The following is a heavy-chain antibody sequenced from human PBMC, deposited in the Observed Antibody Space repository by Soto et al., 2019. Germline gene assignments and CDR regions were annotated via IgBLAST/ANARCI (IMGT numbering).Heavy chain of an antibody. D-gene: IGHD2-15*01. J-gene: IGHJ4*02. Sequence: GGSLRLSCAASGFTFSSYGMHWVRQAPGKGLEWVAVISYDGSNKYYADSVKGRFTISRDNSKNTLYLQMNSLRAEDTAVYYCAKDQGGYLDYRGPGTLVTVSS. CDR3: AKDQGGYLDY. V-gene: IGHV3-30*18. CDR1: GFTFSSYG. CDR2: ISYDGSNK.